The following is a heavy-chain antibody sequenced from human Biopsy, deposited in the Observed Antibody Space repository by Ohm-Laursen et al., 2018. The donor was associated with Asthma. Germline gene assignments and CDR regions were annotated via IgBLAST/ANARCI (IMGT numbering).Heavy chain of an antibody. J-gene: IGHJ6*02. CDR1: GGSFSNYY. V-gene: IGHV4-34*01. Sequence: GTLSLTCAVYGGSFSNYYWTWIRQPPGKGLEWIGEINHRGSTNYNPSLKSRVTLSVDTSKNQFSVKLRSVTAADTAQYYCVRQSGYRSGWPKLLFVYYGMDVWGPGTTVTVSS. CDR2: INHRGST. D-gene: IGHD6-19*01. CDR3: VRQSGYRSGWPKLLFVYYGMDV.